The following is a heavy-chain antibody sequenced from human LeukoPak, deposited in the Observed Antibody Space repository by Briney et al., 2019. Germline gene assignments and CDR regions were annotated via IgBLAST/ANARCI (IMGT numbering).Heavy chain of an antibody. V-gene: IGHV3-53*01. CDR3: ASSSPDIVVVPAPPQPTLDY. Sequence: GGSLRLSCAASGFTVSSNYMSWVRQAPGKGLEWVSVIYSGGSTYYADSVKGRFTISRDNSKNTLYLQMNSLRAEDTAVYYCASSSPDIVVVPAPPQPTLDYWGQGTLVTVSS. CDR2: IYSGGST. CDR1: GFTVSSNY. D-gene: IGHD2-2*01. J-gene: IGHJ4*02.